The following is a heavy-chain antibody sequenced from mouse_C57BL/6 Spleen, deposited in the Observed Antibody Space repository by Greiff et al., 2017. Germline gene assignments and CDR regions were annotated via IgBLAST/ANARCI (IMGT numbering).Heavy chain of an antibody. J-gene: IGHJ3*01. CDR1: GFTFSSYG. V-gene: IGHV5-6*01. Sequence: EVQLVESGGDLVKPGGSLKLSCAASGFTFSSYGMSWVRQTPDKRLEWVATISSGGSYTYYPDSVKGRFTISRDNAKNTLYLQMSSLKSEDTAMYYCARLPIYYDYEGFAYWGQGTLVTVSA. CDR3: ARLPIYYDYEGFAY. D-gene: IGHD2-4*01. CDR2: ISSGGSYT.